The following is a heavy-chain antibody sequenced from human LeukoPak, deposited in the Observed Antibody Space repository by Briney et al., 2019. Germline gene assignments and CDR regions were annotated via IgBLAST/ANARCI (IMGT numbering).Heavy chain of an antibody. J-gene: IGHJ3*02. Sequence: SETLSLTCTVSGGSISSSSYYWGWIRQPQGQGLEWIGSIYYSGSSYYNPSLKSRVTISVYTSKNQFSLKLSSVTAADTAVYYCAGRPYYDILTGPDGAFDIWGQGTMVTVSS. CDR3: AGRPYYDILTGPDGAFDI. CDR2: IYYSGSS. CDR1: GGSISSSSYY. D-gene: IGHD3-9*01. V-gene: IGHV4-39*01.